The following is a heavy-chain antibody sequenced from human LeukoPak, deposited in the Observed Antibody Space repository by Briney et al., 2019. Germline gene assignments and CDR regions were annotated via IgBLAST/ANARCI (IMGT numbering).Heavy chain of an antibody. CDR2: ISSNGGST. CDR1: GFTFSSYA. Sequence: GGSLRLSCSASGFTFSSYAMHWVRQAPGKGLEYVSAISSNGGSTYYADSVKGRFTISRDNSKNTLYLQMSSLRAEDTAVYYCVSAGACSGWTHFDYWGQGTLVTVSS. D-gene: IGHD6-19*01. J-gene: IGHJ4*02. V-gene: IGHV3-64D*06. CDR3: VSAGACSGWTHFDY.